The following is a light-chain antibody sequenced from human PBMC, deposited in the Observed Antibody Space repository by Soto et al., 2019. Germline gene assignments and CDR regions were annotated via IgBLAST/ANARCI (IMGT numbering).Light chain of an antibody. Sequence: EIVMTQSPATLSLSPGERATLSCRASQSVSSSYLAWYQQKPGQAPRLLIYGASSRATGIPDRFSGSGSGTDFTLTISRLEPEDFATYYCQQYYSYPQTFGQGTKVDIK. CDR1: QSVSSSY. J-gene: IGKJ1*01. V-gene: IGKV3-20*01. CDR2: GAS. CDR3: QQYYSYPQT.